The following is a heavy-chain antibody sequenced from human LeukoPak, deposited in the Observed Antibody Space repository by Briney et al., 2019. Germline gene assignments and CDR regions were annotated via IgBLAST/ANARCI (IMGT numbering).Heavy chain of an antibody. J-gene: IGHJ4*02. V-gene: IGHV4-34*01. CDR1: GGPFSGYF. CDR3: ARRYYYNLGSFPFDF. Sequence: SETLSLTCAVSGGPFSGYFWSWIRQSSGKGLEWLGEIHNSGTTNYNPSLNSRVTISEDTSKNQFYLNLSSVTAADTAVYYCARRYYYNLGSFPFDFWGQGTLVTVSS. D-gene: IGHD3-10*01. CDR2: IHNSGTT.